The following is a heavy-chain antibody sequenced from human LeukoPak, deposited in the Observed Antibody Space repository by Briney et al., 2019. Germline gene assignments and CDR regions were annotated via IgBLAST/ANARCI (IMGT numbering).Heavy chain of an antibody. J-gene: IGHJ3*02. V-gene: IGHV3-33*01. CDR1: GFTFSSYG. CDR2: IWYDGSNK. D-gene: IGHD1-26*01. Sequence: GRSLRLSCAASGFTFSSYGMHWVRQAPGKGLEWVAVIWYDGSNKYYADSVKGRFTISRDNSKNTLYLQMNSLRAEDTAVYYCARTGVTNAFDIWGQGTMVTVSS. CDR3: ARTGVTNAFDI.